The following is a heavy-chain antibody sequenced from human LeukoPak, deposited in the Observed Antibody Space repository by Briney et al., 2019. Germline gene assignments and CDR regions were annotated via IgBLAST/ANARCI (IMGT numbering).Heavy chain of an antibody. CDR1: ELIVSSNH. Sequence: PGGSLRLSCAASELIVSSNHMSWVRRAPGKGLEWVSIMYSGGATYYADSVKGRFTVSRDNSKNTLYLLMNSLRAEDTAVYHCARARGYAIEYWGQGILVTVSS. D-gene: IGHD5-12*01. J-gene: IGHJ4*02. CDR3: ARARGYAIEY. CDR2: MYSGGAT. V-gene: IGHV3-53*01.